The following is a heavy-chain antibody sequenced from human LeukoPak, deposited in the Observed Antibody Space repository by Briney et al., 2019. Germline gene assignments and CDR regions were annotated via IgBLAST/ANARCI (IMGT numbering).Heavy chain of an antibody. V-gene: IGHV3-30*04. Sequence: GGSLRLSCAASGFTFSGYAMHWVRQAPGKGLEWVAVISYDGSNKYYADSVKGRFTISRDNAKNSLYLQMNSLRAEDTAVYYCARDRGSSSPTYFDYWGQGTLVTVSS. CDR2: ISYDGSNK. D-gene: IGHD6-6*01. CDR3: ARDRGSSSPTYFDY. CDR1: GFTFSGYA. J-gene: IGHJ4*02.